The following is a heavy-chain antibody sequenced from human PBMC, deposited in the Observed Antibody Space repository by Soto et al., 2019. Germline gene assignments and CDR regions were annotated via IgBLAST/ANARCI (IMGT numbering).Heavy chain of an antibody. J-gene: IGHJ5*02. CDR3: ARLGDNNYQYKYNWFDP. D-gene: IGHD4-4*01. CDR1: GYSLTTYW. V-gene: IGHV5-51*01. Sequence: GESLKISCTGSGYSLTTYWIAWVRQMPGKGLEWMGIIYPGDSHTQYSPSFQGQVTISADKSISTAYLQWSSLKASDTAMYYCARLGDNNYQYKYNWFDPWGQGTLVTVSS. CDR2: IYPGDSHT.